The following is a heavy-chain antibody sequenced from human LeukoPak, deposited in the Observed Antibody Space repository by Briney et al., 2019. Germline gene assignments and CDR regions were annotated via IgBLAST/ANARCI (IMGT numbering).Heavy chain of an antibody. V-gene: IGHV1-3*03. CDR1: GYTFTGYY. J-gene: IGHJ5*02. D-gene: IGHD5-18*01. Sequence: ASVKVSCKPSGYTFTGYYMHWVRQAPGQGLEWMGWINAGNGNTKYSQEFQGRVTITRDTSASTAYMELSSLRSEDMAVYYCARRGYSYENWFDPWGQGTLVTVSS. CDR2: INAGNGNT. CDR3: ARRGYSYENWFDP.